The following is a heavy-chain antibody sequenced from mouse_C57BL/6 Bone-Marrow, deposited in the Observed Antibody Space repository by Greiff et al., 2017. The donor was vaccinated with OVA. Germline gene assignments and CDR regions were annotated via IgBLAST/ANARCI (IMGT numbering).Heavy chain of an antibody. CDR2: ISDGGSYI. Sequence: DVQLVESGGGLVKPGGSLKLSCAASGFTFSSYAMSWVRQTPEKRLEWVATISDGGSYIYYPDNVKGRFTISRDNAKNNLYLQMSHLKSEDTAMYYCARPGTNYFDYWGQGTTLTVSS. J-gene: IGHJ2*01. D-gene: IGHD4-1*01. CDR1: GFTFSSYA. V-gene: IGHV5-4*01. CDR3: ARPGTNYFDY.